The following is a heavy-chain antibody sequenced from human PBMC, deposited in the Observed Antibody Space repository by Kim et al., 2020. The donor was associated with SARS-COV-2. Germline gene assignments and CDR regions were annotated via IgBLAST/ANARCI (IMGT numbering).Heavy chain of an antibody. CDR2: INQSGST. Sequence: SETLSLTCAVYGGSLSGHHWSWIRQSPAKGLEGIGEINQSGSTNYNPSLQSRVTMSMDTSKNQFSLRLTSLTAADTAFYYCSRGRAGVVPSPILGLGPHYYYFIMDFWGHGATVPVSS. J-gene: IGHJ6*02. CDR3: SRGRAGVVPSPILGLGPHYYYFIMDF. V-gene: IGHV4-34*01. CDR1: GGSLSGHH. D-gene: IGHD2-2*02.